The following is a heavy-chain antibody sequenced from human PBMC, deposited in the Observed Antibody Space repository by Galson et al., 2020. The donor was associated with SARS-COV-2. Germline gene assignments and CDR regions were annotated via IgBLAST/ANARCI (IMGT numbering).Heavy chain of an antibody. Sequence: GESLKISCEASGLPFSRYAMRWVRQAPGKELEWDSDISGSGGSPYYADSVKGRFTISRDNSKNTLYLQMNSLRAEDTAVYYCAKDLGITMVQGVIIGGAFDIWGQGKMVTVSS. CDR3: AKDLGITMVQGVIIGGAFDI. V-gene: IGHV3-23*01. CDR1: GLPFSRYA. D-gene: IGHD3-10*01. CDR2: ISGSGGSP. J-gene: IGHJ3*02.